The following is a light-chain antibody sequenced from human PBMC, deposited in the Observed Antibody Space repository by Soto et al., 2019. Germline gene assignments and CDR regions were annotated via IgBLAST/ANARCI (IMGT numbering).Light chain of an antibody. Sequence: DIQMTQSPSSLSASVGDRVTITCRASQSISNYLNWYQQKPGKAPKPLIYAASSLQSGVPSRFSGRGSGTDFTLTISSPQPEDFATYYCQQSYTTPLTFGGGTKVEIK. CDR2: AAS. CDR1: QSISNY. CDR3: QQSYTTPLT. V-gene: IGKV1-39*01. J-gene: IGKJ4*01.